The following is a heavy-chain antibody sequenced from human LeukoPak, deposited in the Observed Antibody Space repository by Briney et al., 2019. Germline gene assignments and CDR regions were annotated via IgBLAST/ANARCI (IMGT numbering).Heavy chain of an antibody. CDR1: GFTFSGSA. D-gene: IGHD3-22*01. CDR2: IRSKANSYAT. CDR3: TRQANHDYYDSSGYYDY. Sequence: PGGSLRLSCAASGFTFSGSAMHWVRQASGKGLEWVGRIRSKANSYATAYAASVKGRFTISRDDSKNTAYLQMNSLKTEDTAVYYCTRQANHDYYDSSGYYDYWGQGTLVTVSS. J-gene: IGHJ4*02. V-gene: IGHV3-73*01.